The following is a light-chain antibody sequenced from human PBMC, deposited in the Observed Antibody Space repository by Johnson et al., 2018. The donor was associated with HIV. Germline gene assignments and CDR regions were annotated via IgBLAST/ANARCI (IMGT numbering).Light chain of an antibody. CDR3: GTWDSSLSAGYG. CDR2: ENN. J-gene: IGLJ1*01. V-gene: IGLV1-51*02. Sequence: QSVLTQPPSVSAAPGQKVTISCSGRSSNIGNNYVSWYQQLPGTAPKLLIYENNKRPSGIPDRFSGSKSGTSATLGITGLQTGDEADYYCGTWDSSLSAGYGFGTGTKVTVL. CDR1: SSNIGNNY.